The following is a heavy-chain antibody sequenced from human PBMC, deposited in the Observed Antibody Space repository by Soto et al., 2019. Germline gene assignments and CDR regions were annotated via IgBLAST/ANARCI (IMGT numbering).Heavy chain of an antibody. CDR1: GGTFSSYA. Sequence: ASVKVSCKASGGTFSSYAISWVRQAPGQGLEWMGGIIPIFGTANYAQKFQGRVTITADESTSTAYMELSSLRSEDTAVYYCARXKTVAGPYYYYYYGMDVWGQGTTVTVSS. CDR3: ARXKTVAGPYYYYYYGMDV. V-gene: IGHV1-69*13. J-gene: IGHJ6*02. D-gene: IGHD6-19*01. CDR2: IIPIFGTA.